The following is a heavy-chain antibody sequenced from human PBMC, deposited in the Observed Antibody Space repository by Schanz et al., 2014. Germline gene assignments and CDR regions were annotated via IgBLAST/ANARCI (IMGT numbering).Heavy chain of an antibody. Sequence: EVHLVESGGGLVKRGGSLRLSCAASEFTFSSYKMNWVRQAPGKGLEWVSSISSSSSYIYYADSVKGRFTISRDNSKTTLSLQMNSLRAEDTAVYYCAKGLYYDNTGGGFDYWGQGTLVTVSS. CDR3: AKGLYYDNTGGGFDY. CDR2: ISSSSSYI. V-gene: IGHV3-21*04. D-gene: IGHD3-16*01. CDR1: EFTFSSYK. J-gene: IGHJ4*02.